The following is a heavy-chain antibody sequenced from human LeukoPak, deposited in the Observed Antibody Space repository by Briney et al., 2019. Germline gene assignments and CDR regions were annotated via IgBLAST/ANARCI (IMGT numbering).Heavy chain of an antibody. Sequence: GGSLRLSCAASGLTFSSHWMHWVRQAPGKGLVWVSRINSDGSSTSYADSVKGRFTISRDNAKNTLYLQMNSLRAEDTAVYYCARTWELLPDFDYWGQGTLVTVSS. CDR1: GLTFSSHW. D-gene: IGHD1-26*01. CDR3: ARTWELLPDFDY. J-gene: IGHJ4*02. CDR2: INSDGSST. V-gene: IGHV3-74*01.